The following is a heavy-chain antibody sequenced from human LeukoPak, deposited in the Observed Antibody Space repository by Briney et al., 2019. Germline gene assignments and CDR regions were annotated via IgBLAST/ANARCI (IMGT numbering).Heavy chain of an antibody. V-gene: IGHV1-2*02. CDR1: GYTFTDYY. J-gene: IGHJ1*01. Sequence: ASVKVSCKASGYTFTDYYIHWVRQAPGQGLEWMGWINPNSGGTNYAQKFQGRVTMTRDTSISTHYTELSRLRSDDTAVYYCARGEDYEYFQQWGQGTLVTVSS. CDR2: INPNSGGT. D-gene: IGHD4-11*01. CDR3: ARGEDYEYFQQ.